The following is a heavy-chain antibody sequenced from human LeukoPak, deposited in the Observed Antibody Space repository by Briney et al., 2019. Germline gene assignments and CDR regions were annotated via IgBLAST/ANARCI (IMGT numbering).Heavy chain of an antibody. Sequence: GGSLRLSCAASGFVFSNYAMNWVRQAPGKGLEWVANIRRDGGVKNYLDSVKGRFTISRDNAENSVFLQMSTLRVEDTAVYYCVRDFSSSWTPLFDCWGRGTLVTVSS. CDR2: IRRDGGVK. D-gene: IGHD6-13*01. CDR3: VRDFSSSWTPLFDC. CDR1: GFVFSNYA. J-gene: IGHJ4*02. V-gene: IGHV3-7*01.